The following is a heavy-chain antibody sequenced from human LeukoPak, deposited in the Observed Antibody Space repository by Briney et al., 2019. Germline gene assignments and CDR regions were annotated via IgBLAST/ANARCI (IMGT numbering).Heavy chain of an antibody. V-gene: IGHV4-59*01. J-gene: IGHJ4*02. D-gene: IGHD3-10*01. CDR3: ARVPNALGSYYPDY. Sequence: PSETLSLTCTVSGVSISSYYWSWIRQPPGKGLEWIGYMYYSGNSKYNPSLKGRVTISADTSKNEFSLKLSSVTAADTAVYYCARVPNALGSYYPDYWGQGTLVTVSS. CDR1: GVSISSYY. CDR2: MYYSGNS.